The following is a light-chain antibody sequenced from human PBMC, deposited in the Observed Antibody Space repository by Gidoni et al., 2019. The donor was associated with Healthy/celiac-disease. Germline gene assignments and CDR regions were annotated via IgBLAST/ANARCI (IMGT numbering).Light chain of an antibody. Sequence: IVLTQSPGTLSFSPGERATLSCRASQSISSSYLAWYQQKPGQAPRLLIYGASSRATGIPDRFSGSESGTDFTLTISRLEPEDFAVYYCQQYGDSPLTFGGGTKVEIK. CDR3: QQYGDSPLT. V-gene: IGKV3-20*01. CDR1: QSISSSY. CDR2: GAS. J-gene: IGKJ4*01.